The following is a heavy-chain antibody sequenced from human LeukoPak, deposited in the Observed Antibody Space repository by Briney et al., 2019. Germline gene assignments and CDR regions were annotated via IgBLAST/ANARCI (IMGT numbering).Heavy chain of an antibody. CDR2: IYYSGST. J-gene: IGHJ4*02. Sequence: SETLSFTCTVSGGSISSSSYYWGWIRQPPGKGLEWIGSIYYSGSTYYNPSLKSRVTISVDTSKNQFSLKLSSVTAADTAVYYCARDGSGNSNHFDFWGQGTLVTVSS. CDR1: GGSISSSSYY. V-gene: IGHV4-39*07. CDR3: ARDGSGNSNHFDF. D-gene: IGHD3-10*01.